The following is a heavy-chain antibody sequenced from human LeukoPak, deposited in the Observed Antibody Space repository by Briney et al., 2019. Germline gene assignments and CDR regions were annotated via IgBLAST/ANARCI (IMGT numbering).Heavy chain of an antibody. CDR2: IYYSGST. D-gene: IGHD4-11*01. CDR3: ARYSNTVTTAINYYYYYGMDV. Sequence: SETLSLTCTVSGGSISSSSYYWGWIRQPPGKGLEWIGSIYYSGSTYYNPSLKSRVTISVDTSKNQFSLKLSSVTAADTAVYYCARYSNTVTTAINYYYYYGMDVWGQGTTVTVSS. J-gene: IGHJ6*02. CDR1: GGSISSSSYY. V-gene: IGHV4-39*01.